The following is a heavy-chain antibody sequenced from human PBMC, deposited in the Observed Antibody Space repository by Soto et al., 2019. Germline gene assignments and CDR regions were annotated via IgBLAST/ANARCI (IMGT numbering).Heavy chain of an antibody. CDR2: ISYDGSNK. D-gene: IGHD2-21*01. CDR3: ARDYSPSGAGHYYYGMDV. CDR1: GFTFSSYA. J-gene: IGHJ6*02. V-gene: IGHV3-30-3*01. Sequence: GGSLRLSCAASGFTFSSYAMHWVRQAPGKGLEWVAVISYDGSNKYYADSVKGRFTISRDNSKNTLYLQMNSLRAEDTAVYYCARDYSPSGAGHYYYGMDVWGQGTTVTVSS.